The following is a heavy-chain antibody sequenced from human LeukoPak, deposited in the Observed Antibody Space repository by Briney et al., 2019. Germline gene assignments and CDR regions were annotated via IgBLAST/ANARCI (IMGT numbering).Heavy chain of an antibody. D-gene: IGHD5-18*01. CDR1: GFTFSDYY. CDR3: ARAKVGYSYGYYYYYGMDV. V-gene: IGHV3-11*01. J-gene: IGHJ6*02. Sequence: PGGSLRLSCAASGFTFSDYYMSWIRQAPGKGLEWVSYISSSGSTIYYADSVKGRFTISRDNAKNSLYLQMNSLRAEDTAVYYCARAKVGYSYGYYYYYGMDVWGQGTTVTVSS. CDR2: ISSSGSTI.